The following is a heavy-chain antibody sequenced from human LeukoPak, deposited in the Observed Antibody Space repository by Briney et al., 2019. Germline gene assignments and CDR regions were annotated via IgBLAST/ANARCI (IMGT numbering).Heavy chain of an antibody. J-gene: IGHJ3*02. CDR3: AKIISSCSSTSCYVRAFDI. Sequence: PTGGSLRLSCAASGFTFSSYGMHWVRQAPGKGLEWVAVIWYGGSNKYYADSVKGRFTISRDNSKNTLYLQMNSLRAEDTAVYYCAKIISSCSSTSCYVRAFDIWGQGTMVTVSS. CDR1: GFTFSSYG. V-gene: IGHV3-33*08. CDR2: IWYGGSNK. D-gene: IGHD2-2*01.